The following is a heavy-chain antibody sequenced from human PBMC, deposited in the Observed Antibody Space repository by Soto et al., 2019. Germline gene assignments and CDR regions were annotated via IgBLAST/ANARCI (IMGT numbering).Heavy chain of an antibody. V-gene: IGHV4-30-4*01. CDR3: ARVPPPYSFSYDE. J-gene: IGHJ4*02. CDR1: GVSIGSGDYY. D-gene: IGHD5-12*01. CDR2: IYISGTT. Sequence: QVQLQESGPGLVKPSQTLSLTCNVSGVSIGSGDYYWSWIRQPPGKGLEWIGYIYISGTTYYNPSFKSRLTISLDTSRNVFSLKLRSVTAADTAVYYCARVPPPYSFSYDEWGQGTRVTVSS.